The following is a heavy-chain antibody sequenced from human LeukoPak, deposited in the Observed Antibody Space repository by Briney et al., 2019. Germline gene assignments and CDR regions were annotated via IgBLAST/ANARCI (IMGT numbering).Heavy chain of an antibody. D-gene: IGHD5-18*01. CDR1: GLTLSCHW. CDR3: ARARGNTYGYFEY. CDR2: INGDASST. V-gene: IGHV3-74*01. J-gene: IGHJ4*02. Sequence: GALKLFCCASGLTLSCHWEDLGRQGSREGPVLVSRINGDASSTSYADSVKGRFTISRDNAKSTLYLQMNSLRVEDTAVYYCARARGNTYGYFEYWGQGTLVTVSS.